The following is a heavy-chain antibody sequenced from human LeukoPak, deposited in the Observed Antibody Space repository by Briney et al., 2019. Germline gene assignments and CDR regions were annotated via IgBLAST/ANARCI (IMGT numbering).Heavy chain of an antibody. CDR1: GLTVSSND. J-gene: IGHJ2*01. CDR3: ARDNGWDWYFDL. CDR2: IYSGGST. D-gene: IGHD2-8*01. Sequence: GGSLRLSCAASGLTVSSNDMSWVRRAPGKGLEWVSVIYSGGSTYYADSVKGRFTISRDNAKNTLYVQMNNLRAEDTAVYYCARDNGWDWYFDLWGRGTLVTVSS. V-gene: IGHV3-66*01.